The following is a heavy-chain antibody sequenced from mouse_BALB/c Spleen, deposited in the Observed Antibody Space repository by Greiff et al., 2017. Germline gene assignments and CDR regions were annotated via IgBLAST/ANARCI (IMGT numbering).Heavy chain of an antibody. D-gene: IGHD1-1*01. J-gene: IGHJ1*01. CDR3: ARCSSFWYFDV. V-gene: IGHV14-3*02. CDR1: GFNIKDTY. Sequence: VQLQQSGAELVKPGASVKLSCTASGFNIKDTYMHWVKQRPEQGLEWIGRIDPANGNTKYDPKFQGKATITADTSSNTAYLQLSSLTSEDTAVYYCARCSSFWYFDVWGAGTTVTVSS. CDR2: IDPANGNT.